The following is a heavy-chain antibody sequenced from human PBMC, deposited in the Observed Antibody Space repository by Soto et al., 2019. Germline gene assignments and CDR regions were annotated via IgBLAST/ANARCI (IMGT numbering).Heavy chain of an antibody. D-gene: IGHD4-17*01. V-gene: IGHV1-8*01. CDR1: GYTFTSYD. CDR3: ARGIKYGDYSNGMDV. Sequence: EASVKVSCKASGYTFTSYDINWVRQAPGQGLEYLGWMNPNSGNTGYVQKFQGRVTMTRNSSISTAYMELSSLRSEDTAVYYCARGIKYGDYSNGMDVWGQGTTVTVSS. J-gene: IGHJ6*02. CDR2: MNPNSGNT.